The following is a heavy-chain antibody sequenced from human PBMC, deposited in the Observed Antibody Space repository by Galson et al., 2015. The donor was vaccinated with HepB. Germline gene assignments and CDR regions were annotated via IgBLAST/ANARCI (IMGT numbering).Heavy chain of an antibody. V-gene: IGHV3-23*01. J-gene: IGHJ4*02. D-gene: IGHD4-17*01. CDR1: GFAFSRYA. Sequence: SLRLSCAASGFAFSRYAMSWVRQAPGKGLEWVSATSGSDDSTYFADSGKGRFSIFRDNSKNTLYLPLTSLRAEDTAVHYCAAHTADGESTFDFWGQGTLVTVSS. CDR3: AAHTADGESTFDF. CDR2: TSGSDDST.